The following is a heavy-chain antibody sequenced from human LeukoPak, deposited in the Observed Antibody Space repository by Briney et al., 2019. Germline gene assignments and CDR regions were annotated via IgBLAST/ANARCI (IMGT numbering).Heavy chain of an antibody. CDR2: INHSGST. J-gene: IGHJ3*02. Sequence: SETLSLTCAVYGGSFSGYYWSWIRQPPGKGLEWIGEINHSGSTYYNPSLRSRVTISVDKSKNHFSLKLSSATAADTAVYYCARGLSRAHDAFDIWGQGTMVTVTS. V-gene: IGHV4-34*01. CDR3: ARGLSRAHDAFDI. CDR1: GGSFSGYY.